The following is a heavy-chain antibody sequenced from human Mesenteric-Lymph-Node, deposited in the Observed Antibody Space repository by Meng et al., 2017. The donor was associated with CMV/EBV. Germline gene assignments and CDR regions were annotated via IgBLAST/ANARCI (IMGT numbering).Heavy chain of an antibody. Sequence: GESLKISCAASGFRFSNYAMSWVRQAPGRGLEWVSVIRGRGGSQYYADSVEGRFFISRENSENTLYLDMTNLRGEDTAVYYCAKDRGDYYDFWTAMDVWGPGTTVTVSS. CDR2: IRGRGGSQ. V-gene: IGHV3-23*01. D-gene: IGHD3-3*01. J-gene: IGHJ6*02. CDR3: AKDRGDYYDFWTAMDV. CDR1: GFRFSNYA.